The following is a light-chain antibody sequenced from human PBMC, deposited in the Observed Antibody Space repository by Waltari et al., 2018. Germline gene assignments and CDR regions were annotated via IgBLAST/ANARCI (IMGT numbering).Light chain of an antibody. J-gene: IGKJ1*01. V-gene: IGKV3-15*01. CDR3: QQYNNWRT. CDR2: GAS. Sequence: EIVMTQPPATLSVSPGERATLSCRASQSVNSNLAWYQQKPGQAPRLLIYGASTRATGIPARFSGSGSGTEFTLTISSLQSEDFAVYYCQQYNNWRTFGQGTKVEIK. CDR1: QSVNSN.